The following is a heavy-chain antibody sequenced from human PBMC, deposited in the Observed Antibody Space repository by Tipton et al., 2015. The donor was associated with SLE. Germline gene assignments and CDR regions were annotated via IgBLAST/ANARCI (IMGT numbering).Heavy chain of an antibody. CDR1: GGSVSSGSYY. V-gene: IGHV4-61*01. CDR3: ARGNYRPAFDI. CDR2: IYYSGST. J-gene: IGHJ3*02. D-gene: IGHD1-7*01. Sequence: GLVKPSETLSLTYTVSGGSVSSGSYYWSWIRQPPGKGLEWIGYIYYSGSTNYNPSLKSRVTTSVDTSKNQFSLKLSSVTAADTAVYYCARGNYRPAFDIWGQGTMVTVSS.